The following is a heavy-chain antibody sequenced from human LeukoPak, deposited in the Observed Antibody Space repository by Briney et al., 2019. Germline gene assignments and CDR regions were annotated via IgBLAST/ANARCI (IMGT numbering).Heavy chain of an antibody. CDR3: ARDRGSSGHHFDY. CDR2: ISTTSSSTI. V-gene: IGHV3-48*01. CDR1: GFTFSDYS. D-gene: IGHD3-22*01. J-gene: IGHJ4*02. Sequence: PGGSLRLSCAASGFTFSDYSMNWVRQAPGKGLEWVSYISTTSSSTIYYADSVEGRFTISRDNAENSLYLQMNSLRAEDTAVYYCARDRGSSGHHFDYWGQGTLVTVSS.